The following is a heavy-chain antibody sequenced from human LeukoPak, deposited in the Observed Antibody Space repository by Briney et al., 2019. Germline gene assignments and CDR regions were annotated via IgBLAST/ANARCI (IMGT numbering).Heavy chain of an antibody. D-gene: IGHD6-13*01. V-gene: IGHV4-59*01. Sequence: SETLSLTCAVYGGSFSGYYWSWIRQPPGKGLEWIGYIYYSGSTNYNPSLKSRVTISVDTSKNQFSLKLSSVTAADTAVYYCAGRRIAAAGSHIDYWGQGTLVTVSS. CDR3: AGRRIAAAGSHIDY. CDR1: GGSFSGYY. J-gene: IGHJ4*02. CDR2: IYYSGST.